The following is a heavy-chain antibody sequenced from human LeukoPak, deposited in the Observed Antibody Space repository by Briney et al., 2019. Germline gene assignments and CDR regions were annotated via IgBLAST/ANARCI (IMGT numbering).Heavy chain of an antibody. Sequence: SETLSLTCTVSGGSISSYYWSWIRQPAGKGLEWIGRIYTSGSTNYNPSLKSRVTISVDTSKNQFSLKLSSVTAADTAVYYCARGPSDYYDSSGYYLPSDYWGQGTLVTVSS. CDR2: IYTSGST. V-gene: IGHV4-4*07. CDR3: ARGPSDYYDSSGYYLPSDY. J-gene: IGHJ4*02. D-gene: IGHD3-22*01. CDR1: GGSISSYY.